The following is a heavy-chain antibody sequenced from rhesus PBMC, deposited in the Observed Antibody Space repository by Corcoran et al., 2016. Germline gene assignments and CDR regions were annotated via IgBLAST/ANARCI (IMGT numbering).Heavy chain of an antibody. Sequence: EVQLVESGGGLVQPGGSLRLSCAASGFTFSSYGTHWVRQAPGKGLEWVVVIWYDENKKYYADTVKERITIDRKNSKNMLYLQMNNLRVEDMAVYYCVKGYSYSCRFDVWGPGVLVTVSS. J-gene: IGHJ5-1*01. D-gene: IGHD5-12*01. CDR3: VKGYSYSCRFDV. CDR2: IWYDENKK. V-gene: IGHV3-54*02. CDR1: GFTFSSYG.